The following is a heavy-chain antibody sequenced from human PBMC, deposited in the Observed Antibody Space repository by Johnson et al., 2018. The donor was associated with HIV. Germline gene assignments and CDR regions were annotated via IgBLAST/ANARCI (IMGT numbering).Heavy chain of an antibody. Sequence: QMQLVESGGGVVQPGGSLRLSCAASGFTFSSYGIHWVRQAPGKGLEWVAFIRYDGSNKYYADSVKGRFTLSRDNSKNTLDLQMNSLTIEDTAVFYCARESLDAFDIWGQGTTVTVSS. CDR2: IRYDGSNK. J-gene: IGHJ3*02. V-gene: IGHV3-30*02. CDR1: GFTFSSYG. CDR3: ARESLDAFDI.